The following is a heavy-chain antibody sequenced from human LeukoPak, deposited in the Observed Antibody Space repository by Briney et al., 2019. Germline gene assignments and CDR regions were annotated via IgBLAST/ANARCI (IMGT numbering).Heavy chain of an antibody. J-gene: IGHJ5*02. Sequence: SVKVSCKASGGTFSSYTIRWVRQAPGQGLEWMVRIIPILGIANYAQKFQSRVTITADESTSTAYMEMSSLRSEDTAVYYCARDGYETYYYGSGSYSNWFDPWGQGTLVTVSS. V-gene: IGHV1-69*04. CDR3: ARDGYETYYYGSGSYSNWFDP. CDR2: IIPILGIA. D-gene: IGHD3-10*01. CDR1: GGTFSSYT.